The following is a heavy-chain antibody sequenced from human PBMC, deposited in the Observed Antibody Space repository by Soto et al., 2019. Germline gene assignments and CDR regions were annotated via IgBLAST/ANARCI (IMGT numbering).Heavy chain of an antibody. CDR2: VSHDGRNT. J-gene: IGHJ4*02. CDR1: GFTFSDYA. CDR3: AKGGRQWLVTSDFNY. Sequence: VQLVESGGGVVQPGRSLRLSCAASGFTFSDYAMHWVRQAPGKGLEWVAVVSHDGRNTHYADSGKGRFTISRDSSKNTVCLEMTSLRAEDTAVYYCAKGGRQWLVTSDFNYWGQGALVTGSS. V-gene: IGHV3-30*18. D-gene: IGHD6-19*01.